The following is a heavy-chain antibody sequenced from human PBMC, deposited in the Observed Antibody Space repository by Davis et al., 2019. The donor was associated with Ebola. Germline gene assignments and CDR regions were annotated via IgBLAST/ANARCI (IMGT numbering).Heavy chain of an antibody. J-gene: IGHJ6*02. CDR2: IYYSGST. D-gene: IGHD6-13*01. Sequence: SETLSLTCTVSGGSISSYYWSWIRQPPGKGLEWIGSIYYSGSTYYNPSLKSRVTISVDTSKNQFSLKLSSVTAADTAVYYCARGKTLALLYYYYGMDVWGQGTTVTVSS. CDR1: GGSISSYY. CDR3: ARGKTLALLYYYYGMDV. V-gene: IGHV4-59*05.